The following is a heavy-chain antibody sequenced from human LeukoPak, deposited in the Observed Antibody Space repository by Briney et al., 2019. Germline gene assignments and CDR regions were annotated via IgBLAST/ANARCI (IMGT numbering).Heavy chain of an antibody. CDR2: ISSSSSYI. V-gene: IGHV3-21*01. D-gene: IGHD3-10*01. J-gene: IGHJ6*03. Sequence: PGGSLRLSCAASGFTFSSYSMNWVRQAPGKGLEWVSSISSSSSYIYYADSVKGRFTISRDNAKNSLYLQMNSLRAEDTAVYYCAREGMVRESYMDVWGKGTTVTVSS. CDR3: AREGMVRESYMDV. CDR1: GFTFSSYS.